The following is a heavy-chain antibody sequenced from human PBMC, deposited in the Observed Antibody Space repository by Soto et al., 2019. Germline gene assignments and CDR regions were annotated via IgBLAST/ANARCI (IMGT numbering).Heavy chain of an antibody. J-gene: IGHJ4*02. Sequence: QVQLVQSGAEVKKPGASVKVSCKASGYTFTSYGISWVRQAPGQGLEWMGWISAYNGNTNYAQKLQGRVTMTTDTPTSTAYMEMRSLRSDDTAVYYCASSLLVGYGLEGESDWGQGTLVTVSS. CDR2: ISAYNGNT. CDR1: GYTFTSYG. V-gene: IGHV1-18*01. CDR3: ASSLLVGYGLEGESD. D-gene: IGHD5-18*01.